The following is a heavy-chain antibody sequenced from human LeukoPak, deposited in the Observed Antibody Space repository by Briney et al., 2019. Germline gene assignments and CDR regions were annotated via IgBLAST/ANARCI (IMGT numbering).Heavy chain of an antibody. J-gene: IGHJ4*02. CDR3: TRDRGAYNLYDY. CDR1: GFTFGDYA. CDR2: IRSKAYGETA. D-gene: IGHD1-1*01. Sequence: GGSLRLYCTASGFTFGDYAMSWIRQAPGKGLEWVGFIRSKAYGETADYAASVKGRFTISRDDSKAIAYLQMNSLKTEDTAVYHCTRDRGAYNLYDYWGQGTLVTVSS. V-gene: IGHV3-49*03.